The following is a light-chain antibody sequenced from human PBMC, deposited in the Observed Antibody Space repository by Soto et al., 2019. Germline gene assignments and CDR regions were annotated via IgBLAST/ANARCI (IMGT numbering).Light chain of an antibody. V-gene: IGKV1-8*01. CDR1: KGISSY. J-gene: IGKJ4*01. Sequence: AIRMTQSPSSFSASTGDRVTITCRASKGISSYLAGYQQKPGKAPKLLIYAASTLQSGVPSRFSGSGSGTDFTLTVSCLQSEDVATYYCQQYYSYPLTFGGGTKGEIK. CDR2: AAS. CDR3: QQYYSYPLT.